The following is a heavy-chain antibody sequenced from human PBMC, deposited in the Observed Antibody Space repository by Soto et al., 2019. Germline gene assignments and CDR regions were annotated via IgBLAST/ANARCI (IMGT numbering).Heavy chain of an antibody. J-gene: IGHJ4*02. CDR3: ARRGDSRSGYLF. V-gene: IGHV4-30-4*08. CDR1: GGSISTGDCY. D-gene: IGHD3-3*01. CDR2: IYYSGST. Sequence: SATLSLTCTVSGGSISTGDCYWSWTRQTPGKGLQWIGYIYYSGSTKYNPSLKSRVSLSVDTSTKQFSLKLTSVTAADRGVYYCARRGDSRSGYLFWGQGTPVTVSS.